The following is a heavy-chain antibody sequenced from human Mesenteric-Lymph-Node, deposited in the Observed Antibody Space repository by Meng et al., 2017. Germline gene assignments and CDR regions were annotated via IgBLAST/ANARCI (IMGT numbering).Heavy chain of an antibody. CDR3: TGLSGPFDY. CDR1: GFTISRHW. J-gene: IGHJ4*01. Sequence: EVQMVESGGGVGQPGGSLILFCAASGFTISRHWMHWVRQALGKGLVWVSRINSDGRTTNYADSVKGRFTISRDNAKNTLYLKMNSQRAEETAVYFCTGLSGPFDYCVHVTLVTVSS. V-gene: IGHV3-74*01. CDR2: INSDGRTT. D-gene: IGHD6-19*01.